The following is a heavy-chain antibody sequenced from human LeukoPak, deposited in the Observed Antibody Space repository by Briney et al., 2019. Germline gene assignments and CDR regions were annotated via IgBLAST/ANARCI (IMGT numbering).Heavy chain of an antibody. CDR1: GGSISSSSYY. CDR3: ARLSEWELPNNDAFDI. D-gene: IGHD1-26*01. J-gene: IGHJ3*02. CDR2: IYYSGST. Sequence: SETLSLTCTVSGGSISSSSYYWGWIRQPPGKGLEWIGSIYYSGSTYYNPSLKSRVTISVDTSKNQFSLKLSSVTAADTAVYYCARLSEWELPNNDAFDIWGQGTMVTVSS. V-gene: IGHV4-39*01.